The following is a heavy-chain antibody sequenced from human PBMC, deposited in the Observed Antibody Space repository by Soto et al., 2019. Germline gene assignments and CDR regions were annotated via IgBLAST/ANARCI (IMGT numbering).Heavy chain of an antibody. CDR3: AREYDILNWFDP. Sequence: GSLRLSCAASGFTFSSYAMHWVRQAPGKGLEWVAIISYDGSNKYYADSVKGQFTISRDNSQNSLYLQMNSLRAEDTAVYYCAREYDILNWFDPWGQGTLVTVSS. J-gene: IGHJ5*02. CDR2: ISYDGSNK. CDR1: GFTFSSYA. V-gene: IGHV3-30-3*01. D-gene: IGHD3-9*01.